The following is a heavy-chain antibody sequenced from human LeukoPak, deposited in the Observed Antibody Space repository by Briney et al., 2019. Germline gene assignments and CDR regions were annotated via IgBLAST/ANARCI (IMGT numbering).Heavy chain of an antibody. D-gene: IGHD2-8*01. CDR2: IYPGDSDT. CDR1: GYSFTSYW. Sequence: GESLQISCKGSGYSFTSYWIGWVRQMPGKGLEWMGIIYPGDSDTTYSPSFQDQVTISADKSTSTAYLQWSSLKASDTAMYYCARHGYCTNGVCNWFDPWGQGTLVTVSS. V-gene: IGHV5-51*01. J-gene: IGHJ5*02. CDR3: ARHGYCTNGVCNWFDP.